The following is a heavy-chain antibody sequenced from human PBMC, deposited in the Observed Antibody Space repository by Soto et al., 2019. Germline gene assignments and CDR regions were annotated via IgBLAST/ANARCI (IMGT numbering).Heavy chain of an antibody. CDR2: IYYSGST. D-gene: IGHD6-19*01. Sequence: SETLSLTCTVSGGSISSYYWSWIRQPPGKGLEWIGYIYYSGSTNYNPSLKSRVTISVDTSKNQFSLKLSSVTAADTAVYYCARVAVAGTLAYWGQGTLVTVSS. CDR1: GGSISSYY. CDR3: ARVAVAGTLAY. J-gene: IGHJ4*02. V-gene: IGHV4-59*01.